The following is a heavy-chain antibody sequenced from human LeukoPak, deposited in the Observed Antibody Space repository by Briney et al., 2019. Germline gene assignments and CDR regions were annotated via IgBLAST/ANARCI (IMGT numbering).Heavy chain of an antibody. CDR3: TRELSASQDY. CDR1: GGSISSSSYY. CDR2: IYYSGTT. V-gene: IGHV4-39*07. Sequence: PSETLSLTCTVSGGSISSSSYYWGWIRQPPGKGLEWIGSIYYSGTTYYNPSLKSRVTISVDTSKNQFSLKLYSVTAADTAVYYCTRELSASQDYWGQGTLVTVSS. D-gene: IGHD3-16*01. J-gene: IGHJ4*02.